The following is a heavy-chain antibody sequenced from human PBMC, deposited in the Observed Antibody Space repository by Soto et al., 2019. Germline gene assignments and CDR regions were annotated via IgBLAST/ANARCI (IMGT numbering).Heavy chain of an antibody. CDR2: IYPGDSDT. J-gene: IGHJ3*01. CDR3: ARQKLWMATINNDAFDV. CDR1: GYTFNTYW. Sequence: PGESLKISCRGSGYTFNTYWIGWVRQMPGKGLEWMGLIYPGDSDTTYSPSFQGQVTISVDKSISTAYLQWSSLKVSDTAIYYCARQKLWMATINNDAFDVWGQGTKVTVSS. V-gene: IGHV5-51*01. D-gene: IGHD2-21*01.